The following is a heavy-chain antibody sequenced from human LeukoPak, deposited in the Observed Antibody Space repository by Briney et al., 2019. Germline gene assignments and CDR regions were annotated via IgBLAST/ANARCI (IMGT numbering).Heavy chain of an antibody. CDR2: ISSSSSTI. V-gene: IGHV3-48*04. CDR1: GFTFSTYA. CDR3: ARGRPQDY. Sequence: GGSLRLSCAASGFTFSTYAMSWVRQAPGKGLEWVSYISSSSSTIYSADSVKGRFTISRDNAKNSLYLQMNSLRAEDTAVYYCARGRPQDYWGQGTLVTVSS. J-gene: IGHJ4*02.